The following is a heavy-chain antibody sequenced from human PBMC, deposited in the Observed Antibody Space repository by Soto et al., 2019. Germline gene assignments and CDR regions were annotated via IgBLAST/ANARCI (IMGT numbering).Heavy chain of an antibody. Sequence: QVQLVQSGAELKQPGASVKLSCRASGYSFTTYAIHWVRQSPGQALEVVGLINGDTVKIMYAEKFQGRVTITRDTPASAAFMELSYLTFEDTAVYYCARDRRPSQYFYYAMDVWGQGTTVTVSS. V-gene: IGHV1-3*01. CDR1: GYSFTTYA. J-gene: IGHJ6*02. CDR3: ARDRRPSQYFYYAMDV. CDR2: INGDTVKI.